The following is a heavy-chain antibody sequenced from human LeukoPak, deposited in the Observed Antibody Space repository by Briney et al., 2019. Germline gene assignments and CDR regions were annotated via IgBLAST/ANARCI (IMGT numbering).Heavy chain of an antibody. V-gene: IGHV5-51*01. CDR2: IYPGDSDT. J-gene: IGHJ3*02. CDR3: ASWYYYDSSGYYYEAPGAFDI. Sequence: GGSLKISCKGSGYSFTSYWIGWVRQMPGKGLEWMGIIYPGDSDTRYSPSFQGQVTISADKSISTAYLQWSSLKASDTAMYYCASWYYYDSSGYYYEAPGAFDIWGQGTMVTVSS. D-gene: IGHD3-22*01. CDR1: GYSFTSYW.